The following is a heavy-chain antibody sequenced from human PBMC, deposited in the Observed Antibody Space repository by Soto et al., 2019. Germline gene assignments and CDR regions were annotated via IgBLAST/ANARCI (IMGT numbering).Heavy chain of an antibody. CDR3: ASGDLERSGYSDYHHYYGMDV. Sequence: QVQLQESGPGLVKSSQTLSLTCTVSGGSISSGDYFWSWIRQHPGKGMEWIGYISYTGSTYYNTSLKSRVTVSVDTSKNEFSLKLSAVTAAETAVYYCASGDLERSGYSDYHHYYGMDVWGQGTTVTVSS. D-gene: IGHD3-3*01. J-gene: IGHJ6*02. CDR2: ISYTGST. V-gene: IGHV4-31*03. CDR1: GGSISSGDYF.